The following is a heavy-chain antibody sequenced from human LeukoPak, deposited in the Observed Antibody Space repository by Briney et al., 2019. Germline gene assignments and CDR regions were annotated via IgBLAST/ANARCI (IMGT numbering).Heavy chain of an antibody. J-gene: IGHJ6*03. V-gene: IGHV1-2*02. D-gene: IGHD3/OR15-3a*01. CDR1: GYTFTGYY. Sequence: ASVKVSCKASGYTFTGYYMHWVRQAPGQGLEWMGWINPNSGGTNYAQKFQGRVTMTRDTSISTAYMELSRLRSDDTAVYYCARGDNWGDFWIYYYYMDVWGKGTTVTVSS. CDR2: INPNSGGT. CDR3: ARGDNWGDFWIYYYYMDV.